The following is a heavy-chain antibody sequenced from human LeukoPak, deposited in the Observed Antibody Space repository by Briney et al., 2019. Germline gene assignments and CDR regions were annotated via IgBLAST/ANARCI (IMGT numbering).Heavy chain of an antibody. J-gene: IGHJ3*02. CDR2: INPSGGST. V-gene: IGHV1-46*01. Sequence: GASVKVSCKASGYTFTGYYMHWVRQAPGQGLEWMGIINPSGGSTSYAQKFQGRVTMTRDTSTSTAYMELRSLRSDDTAVYYCARRSVVGVAVDAFDIWGQGTMVTVSS. D-gene: IGHD1-26*01. CDR3: ARRSVVGVAVDAFDI. CDR1: GYTFTGYY.